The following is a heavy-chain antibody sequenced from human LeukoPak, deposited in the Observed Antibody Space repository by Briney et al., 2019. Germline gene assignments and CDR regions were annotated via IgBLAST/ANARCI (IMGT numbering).Heavy chain of an antibody. CDR3: ARADYDILTGYYSFDY. CDR1: GGSISSYY. D-gene: IGHD3-9*01. Sequence: SETLSLTCTVSGGSISSYYWSWIRQPPGKGLEWIGYIYYSGSTNYNPSLKSRVTISVDTSKNQFSLKLSSETAADTAVYYCARADYDILTGYYSFDYWGQGTLVTVSS. V-gene: IGHV4-59*01. J-gene: IGHJ4*02. CDR2: IYYSGST.